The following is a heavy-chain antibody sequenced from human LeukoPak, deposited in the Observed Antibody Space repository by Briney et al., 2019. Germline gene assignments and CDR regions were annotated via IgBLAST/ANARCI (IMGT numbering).Heavy chain of an antibody. CDR2: ISGSGGST. Sequence: GGSLRLSCATSGFTFSDYYMSWIRQAPGKGLEWVSAISGSGGSTYYADSVKGRFTISRDNSKNTLYLQMNSLRAEDTAVYYCAKDRTHCGGDCYPTYNWFDPWGQGTLVTVSS. V-gene: IGHV3-23*01. CDR3: AKDRTHCGGDCYPTYNWFDP. D-gene: IGHD2-21*02. CDR1: GFTFSDYY. J-gene: IGHJ5*02.